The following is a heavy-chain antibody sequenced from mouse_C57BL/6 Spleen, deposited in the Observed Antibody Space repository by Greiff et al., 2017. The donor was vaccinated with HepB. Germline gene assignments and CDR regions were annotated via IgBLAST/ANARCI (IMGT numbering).Heavy chain of an antibody. CDR1: GYSFTGYF. V-gene: IGHV1-20*01. CDR2: INPYNGDT. CDR3: APLGYAMDY. D-gene: IGHD6-1*01. J-gene: IGHJ4*01. Sequence: EVQLKESGPELVKPGDSVKISCKASGYSFTGYFMNWVMQSHGKSLEWIGRINPYNGDTFYNQKFKGKATLTVDKSSSTAHMELRSLTSEDSAVYYCAPLGYAMDYWGQGTSVTVSS.